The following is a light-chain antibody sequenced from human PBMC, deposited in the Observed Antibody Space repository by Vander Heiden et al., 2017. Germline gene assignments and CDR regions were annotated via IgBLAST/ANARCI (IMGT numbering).Light chain of an antibody. CDR2: EVS. V-gene: IGLV2-23*02. J-gene: IGLJ2*01. Sequence: QSALTQPASVSGSPGQSNTLSCTGTSSDVGSYNLVSWYQQHPGNAPKLMIYEVSTRPSGVSNRFSGAKSGTTAALTISGLQAEDEADYYCCSYAGSSTVVFGGGTKLTVL. CDR3: CSYAGSSTVV. CDR1: SSDVGSYNL.